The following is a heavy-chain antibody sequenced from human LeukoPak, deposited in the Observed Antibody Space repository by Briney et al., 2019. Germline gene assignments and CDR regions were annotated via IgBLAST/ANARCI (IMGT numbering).Heavy chain of an antibody. CDR2: IYHSGST. CDR3: AREGSGGSCYD. Sequence: KPSETLSLTCAVSGYSISSGYYWGWIRQPPGKGLEWIGTIYHSGSTYYNPSLKSRVTISVDTSKNQFSLKLSSVTAADTAVYYCAREGSGGSCYDWGQGTLVTVSS. D-gene: IGHD2-15*01. J-gene: IGHJ4*02. V-gene: IGHV4-38-2*02. CDR1: GYSISSGYY.